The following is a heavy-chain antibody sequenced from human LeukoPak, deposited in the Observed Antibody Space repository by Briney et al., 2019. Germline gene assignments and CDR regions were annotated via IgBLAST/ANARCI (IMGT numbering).Heavy chain of an antibody. V-gene: IGHV4-39*07. CDR3: ARGGRARMFDY. Sequence: SETLSLTCTVSGGSISSSSYYWGWIRQPPGKGLEWIGSIYYSGSTYYNPSLKSRVTISVDTSKNQFSLKLSSVTAADTAVYYCARGGRARMFDYWGQGTLVTVSS. CDR2: IYYSGST. J-gene: IGHJ4*02. D-gene: IGHD1-1*01. CDR1: GGSISSSSYY.